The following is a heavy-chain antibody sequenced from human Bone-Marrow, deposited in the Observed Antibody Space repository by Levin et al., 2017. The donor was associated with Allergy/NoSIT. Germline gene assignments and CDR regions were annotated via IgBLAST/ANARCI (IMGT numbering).Heavy chain of an antibody. J-gene: IGHJ5*02. CDR1: GFTFSSYG. V-gene: IGHV3-33*01. CDR3: ARDSWRRDFWSGTTKNWFDP. Sequence: SCAASGFTFSSYGMHWVRQAPGKGLEWVAVIWYDGSNKYYADSVKGRFTISRDNSKNTLYLQMNSLRAEDTAVYYCARDSWRRDFWSGTTKNWFDPWGQGTLVTVSS. CDR2: IWYDGSNK. D-gene: IGHD3-3*01.